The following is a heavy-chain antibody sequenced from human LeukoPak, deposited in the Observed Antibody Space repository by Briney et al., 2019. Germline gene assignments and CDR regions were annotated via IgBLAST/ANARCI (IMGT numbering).Heavy chain of an antibody. V-gene: IGHV1-69*05. CDR1: GGTFSSYA. CDR3: AISGYSYGYDY. J-gene: IGHJ4*02. D-gene: IGHD5-18*01. Sequence: ASVKVSCKASGGTFSSYAISWVRQAPGQGLEWMGGIIPIFGTANYAQKFQGRVTITTDESTSTAYMELSSLRSEDTAVYYCAISGYSYGYDYWGQGTLVTVSS. CDR2: IIPIFGTA.